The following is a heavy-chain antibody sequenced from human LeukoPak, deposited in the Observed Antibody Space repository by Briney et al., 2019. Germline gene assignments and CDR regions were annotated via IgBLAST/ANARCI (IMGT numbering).Heavy chain of an antibody. J-gene: IGHJ3*02. CDR3: ARVVEMARGHDAFDI. CDR2: IIPILGIA. CDR1: GGTFSSYA. V-gene: IGHV1-69*04. D-gene: IGHD5-24*01. Sequence: ASVKVSCKASGGTFSSYAISWVRQAPGQGLEWMGRIIPILGIANYAQKFQGRVTITADKSTSTAYMELSSLRSEDTAVYYCARVVEMARGHDAFDIWGQGTMVTVSS.